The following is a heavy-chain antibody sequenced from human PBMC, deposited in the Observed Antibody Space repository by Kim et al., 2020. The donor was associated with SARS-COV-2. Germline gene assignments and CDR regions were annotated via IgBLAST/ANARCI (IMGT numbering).Heavy chain of an antibody. CDR1: GYTFTSYG. D-gene: IGHD3-3*01. Sequence: ASVTVSCKASGYTFTSYGISWVRQAPGQGLEWMGWISAYNGNTNYAQKLQGRVTMTTDTSTSTAYMELRSLRSDDTAVYYCARVLTIFGVVTPGWFDPWGQGTLVTVSS. CDR2: ISAYNGNT. V-gene: IGHV1-18*04. CDR3: ARVLTIFGVVTPGWFDP. J-gene: IGHJ5*02.